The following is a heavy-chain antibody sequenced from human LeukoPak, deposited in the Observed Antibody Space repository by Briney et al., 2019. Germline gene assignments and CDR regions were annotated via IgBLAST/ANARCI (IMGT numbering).Heavy chain of an antibody. D-gene: IGHD3-22*01. J-gene: IGHJ4*02. CDR3: ARDYYDSSGYYGFDY. V-gene: IGHV3-74*01. Sequence: GGSLRLSCAASGFTFSSYWMHWVRQAPGKGLVWVSRINSDGSSTSYADSVKGRFTISRDSAKNTLYLQMNSLRAEDTAVYYCARDYYDSSGYYGFDYWGQGTLVTVSS. CDR1: GFTFSSYW. CDR2: INSDGSST.